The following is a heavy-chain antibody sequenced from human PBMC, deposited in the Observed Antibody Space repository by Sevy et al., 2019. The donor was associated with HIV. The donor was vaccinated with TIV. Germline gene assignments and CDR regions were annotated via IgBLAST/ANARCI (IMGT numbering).Heavy chain of an antibody. CDR2: ISGSGGRT. CDR1: GFTFSSYA. V-gene: IGHV3-23*01. CDR3: AKDHGDSSFDY. D-gene: IGHD4-17*01. J-gene: IGHJ4*02. Sequence: GGSLRLSCAASGFTFSSYAMSWVRQAPGKGLEWVSAISGSGGRTYYADSVKGRFTISRDNSKNTLHLQMNSLRAEDTAVYYCAKDHGDSSFDYWGQGTLVTVSS.